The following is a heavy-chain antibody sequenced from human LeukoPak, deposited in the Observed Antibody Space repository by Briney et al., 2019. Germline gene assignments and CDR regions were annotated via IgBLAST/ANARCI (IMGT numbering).Heavy chain of an antibody. CDR1: GFPFSSYS. CDR3: ARSIPYGTTWYGRSDY. V-gene: IGHV3-7*03. CDR2: IKPDGTTK. Sequence: GGSLRLSCAASGFPFSSYSMTWVRQAPGKGLEWVANIKPDGTTKFYVDSVKGRFTISRDNALNSLYLQMNSLRAEDTAIYYCARSIPYGTTWYGRSDYWGRGTLVTVSS. D-gene: IGHD6-13*01. J-gene: IGHJ4*02.